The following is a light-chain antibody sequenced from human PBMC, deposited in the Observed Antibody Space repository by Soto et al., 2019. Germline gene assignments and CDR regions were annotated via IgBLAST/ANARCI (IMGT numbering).Light chain of an antibody. CDR2: GTS. CDR1: RSVSSRY. V-gene: IGKV3-20*01. Sequence: ENVLTQSPGTLSLSPGERATLSCRASRSVSSRYFAWYQQKSDQAPRLLIYGTSIRATGMPDRFSGSGSGTDFTLTISRLEPEDFAVYFCQQYETSPWTFGQGTKVEIK. CDR3: QQYETSPWT. J-gene: IGKJ1*01.